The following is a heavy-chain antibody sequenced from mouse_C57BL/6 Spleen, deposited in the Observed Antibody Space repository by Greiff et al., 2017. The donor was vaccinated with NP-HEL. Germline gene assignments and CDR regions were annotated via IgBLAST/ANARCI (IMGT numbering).Heavy chain of an antibody. V-gene: IGHV14-1*01. D-gene: IGHD1-1*01. CDR2: IDPEDGDT. CDR3: TTYYYGSYFDY. J-gene: IGHJ2*01. CDR1: GFNIKDYY. Sequence: EVQLQQSGAELVRPGASVKLSCTASGFNIKDYYMHWVKQRPEQGLEWIGRIDPEDGDTEYAPKFQGKATMTADTSSNTAYLQLSSLTSEDTVVYYCTTYYYGSYFDYWGQGTTLTVSS.